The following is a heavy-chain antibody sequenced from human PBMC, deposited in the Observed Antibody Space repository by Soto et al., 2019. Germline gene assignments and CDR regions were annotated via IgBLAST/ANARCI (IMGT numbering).Heavy chain of an antibody. D-gene: IGHD2-8*01. V-gene: IGHV3-30*18. CDR1: GFVFADYG. CDR2: ISFDGTNK. Sequence: GGSLRLSCAASGFVFADYGVHWVRQAPGKRLEWVAVISFDGTNKFYADSVKGRFTISRDNSNNTLYLQMSSLRTEDTAVYYCAKDTLYPVVSYFYYGLDVWGQGTTVTVSS. CDR3: AKDTLYPVVSYFYYGLDV. J-gene: IGHJ6*02.